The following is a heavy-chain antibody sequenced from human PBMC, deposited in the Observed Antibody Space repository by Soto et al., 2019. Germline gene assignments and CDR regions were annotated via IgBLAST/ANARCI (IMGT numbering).Heavy chain of an antibody. CDR3: VRNAYSGSPFDY. CDR2: IYPGDSDI. CDR1: GYSFTNYW. Sequence: GESLKIPCKGSGYSFTNYWIGWVRQMPGKGLEWMGLIYPGDSDIRYSPSFQGQVTISADKSISTAYLQWSSLKASDTAMYYCVRNAYSGSPFDYWGQGTLVTVSS. V-gene: IGHV5-51*01. D-gene: IGHD1-26*01. J-gene: IGHJ4*02.